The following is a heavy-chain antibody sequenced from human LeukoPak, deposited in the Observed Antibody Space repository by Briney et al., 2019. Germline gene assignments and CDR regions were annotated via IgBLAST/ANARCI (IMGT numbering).Heavy chain of an antibody. Sequence: SETLSLTCTVSGASISTDYWTWVRQSPGKGLEWIGYIHYSGSTSYNPSLKSRVTISVDTSKNQFSLKLTSVTSADTAVYYCARDAGATAYWGQGALVTVSS. J-gene: IGHJ4*02. D-gene: IGHD4/OR15-4a*01. CDR1: GASISTDY. CDR3: ARDAGATAY. V-gene: IGHV4-59*13. CDR2: IHYSGST.